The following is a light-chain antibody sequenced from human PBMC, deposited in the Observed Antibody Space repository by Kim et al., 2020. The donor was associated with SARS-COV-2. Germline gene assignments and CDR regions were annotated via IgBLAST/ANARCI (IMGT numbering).Light chain of an antibody. CDR2: HAS. CDR1: QDISNS. J-gene: IGKJ2*01. Sequence: DIQMTQSPSSLSASVGDRVTITCQASQDISNSLNWYQQKPGKAPKLLIYHASNLERGVPSRFSGSGVGTDFTLTITSLQPEDFATYYCQRFDNLPSYSFGQGTKLEI. CDR3: QRFDNLPSYS. V-gene: IGKV1-33*01.